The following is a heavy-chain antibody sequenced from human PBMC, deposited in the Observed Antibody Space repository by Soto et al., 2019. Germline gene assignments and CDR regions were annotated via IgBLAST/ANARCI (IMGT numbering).Heavy chain of an antibody. V-gene: IGHV4-38-2*02. Sequence: SETLSLTCAVSGYSISSGYYWGWIRQPPGKGLEWIGSIYHSGSTYYNPSLKSRVTISVDTSKNQFSLKLSSVTAADTAVYYCARDPRGYSYGPTPWFDYWGQGTLVTVSS. CDR1: GYSISSGYY. J-gene: IGHJ4*02. D-gene: IGHD5-18*01. CDR3: ARDPRGYSYGPTPWFDY. CDR2: IYHSGST.